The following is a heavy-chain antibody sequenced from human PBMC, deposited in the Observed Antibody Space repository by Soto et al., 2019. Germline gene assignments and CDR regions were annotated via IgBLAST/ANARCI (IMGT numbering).Heavy chain of an antibody. J-gene: IGHJ4*02. V-gene: IGHV4-31*02. CDR3: ARARPGSYFEFEY. Sequence: WTWIRQHPGKGLEWIGYIYSRGNTSYTPSLKSRVDIAVDASKNQFSLRVNSVTAADTAVYYCARARPGSYFEFEYWGQGTLVTVSS. CDR2: IYSRGNT. D-gene: IGHD3-10*01.